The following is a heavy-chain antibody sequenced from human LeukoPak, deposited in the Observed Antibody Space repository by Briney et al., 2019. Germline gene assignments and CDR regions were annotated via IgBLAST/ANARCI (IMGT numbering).Heavy chain of an antibody. D-gene: IGHD5-18*01. CDR2: IRSKTDGGTT. CDR3: TTESLEGYSHGYPFDY. J-gene: IGHJ4*02. CDR1: GFTFSNAW. Sequence: GGSLRLSCAASGFTFSNAWMTWVRQAPGKGLEWVGRIRSKTDGGTTDYAAPVKGRFTISRDDSKKTLYLQMNSLKTEDTAVYYCTTESLEGYSHGYPFDYWGQGTLVTVSS. V-gene: IGHV3-15*01.